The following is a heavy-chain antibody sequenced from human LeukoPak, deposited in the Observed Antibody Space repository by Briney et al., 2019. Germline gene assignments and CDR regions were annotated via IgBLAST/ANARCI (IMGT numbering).Heavy chain of an antibody. D-gene: IGHD2-21*01. Sequence: SETLSLTCTVSGGSISGDYWSWIRQPPGKGLEWVAYIYYSGGTNYNPSLKSRVTISVDTSKNQFSLRLTSVTAADTAVYYCARLQGDSTAVFDYWGQGTLVTVSS. J-gene: IGHJ4*02. CDR1: GGSISGDY. CDR2: IYYSGGT. CDR3: ARLQGDSTAVFDY. V-gene: IGHV4-59*01.